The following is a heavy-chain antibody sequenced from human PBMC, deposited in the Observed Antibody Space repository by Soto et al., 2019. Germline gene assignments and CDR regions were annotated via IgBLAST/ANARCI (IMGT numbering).Heavy chain of an antibody. CDR1: GGSFSGYY. J-gene: IGHJ4*02. V-gene: IGHV4-34*01. D-gene: IGHD5-18*01. Sequence: SETLSLISAVYGGSFSGYYWSGILQPPGKGLEWIGEINHNGTTNYNPSLKSRVTISADTSKNQFSMKLSSVTAADTGVYYRAKMRTDMVRPLDYWGQGTVVTVSS. CDR2: INHNGTT. CDR3: AKMRTDMVRPLDY.